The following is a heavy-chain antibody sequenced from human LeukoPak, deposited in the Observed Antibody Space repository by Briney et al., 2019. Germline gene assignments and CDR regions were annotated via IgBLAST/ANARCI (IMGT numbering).Heavy chain of an antibody. Sequence: GASVTVSCKASGYTFTSYDINWVRQATGQGPEWLGWINPKNGNTGYAPKFQGRVTFSRNTSISTVYLDMGSLTSEDTAVYFCARGGRYYDSSIDVYFDYHFMQDWGQGTTVTVSS. CDR3: ARGGRYYDSSIDVYFDYHFMQD. J-gene: IGHJ6*03. CDR2: INPKNGNT. V-gene: IGHV1-8*03. D-gene: IGHD3-9*01. CDR1: GYTFTSYD.